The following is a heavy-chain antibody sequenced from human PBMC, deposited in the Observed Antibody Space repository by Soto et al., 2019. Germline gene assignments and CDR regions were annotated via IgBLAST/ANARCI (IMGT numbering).Heavy chain of an antibody. CDR3: ARGWFGPDV. D-gene: IGHD3-10*01. J-gene: IGHJ6*03. CDR1: EFTFSGRS. CDR2: IDRVGTDS. V-gene: IGHV3-74*01. Sequence: EVQLVESGGGLVQPGGSLRLSCAASEFTFSGRSVHWFRQAPGKGLVWVSGIDRVGTDSTYADSVKGRFTSSRDNAKNTVYLQMNSLRGEDTAVYYCARGWFGPDVWGKGTTVTVSS.